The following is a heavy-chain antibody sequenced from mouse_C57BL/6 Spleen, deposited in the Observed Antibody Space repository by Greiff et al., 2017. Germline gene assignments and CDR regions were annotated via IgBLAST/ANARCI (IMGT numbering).Heavy chain of an antibody. CDR2: IWSGGST. CDR3: ARGDYDWYFDV. CDR1: GFSLTSYG. J-gene: IGHJ1*03. Sequence: QVQLQQSGPGLVQPSQSLSITCTVSGFSLTSYGVHWVRQSPGKGLEWLGVIWSGGSTDYNAAFISRLSISKDNSKSQVFFKMNSLQADDTAIYCCARGDYDWYFDVWGTGTTVTVSS. V-gene: IGHV2-2*01. D-gene: IGHD2-4*01.